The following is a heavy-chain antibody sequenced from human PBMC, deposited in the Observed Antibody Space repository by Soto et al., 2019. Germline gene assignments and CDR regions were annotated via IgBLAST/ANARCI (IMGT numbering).Heavy chain of an antibody. CDR1: GFTFSTYA. V-gene: IGHV3-23*01. CDR2: VSASGLNT. CDR3: AKDRPRRTYGYFCDY. Sequence: EVQLLESGGKLVQPGGSLTLSCAASGFTFSTYAMAWVRQAPGKGLEWVSGVSASGLNTDYADPVKGRFYISRDNSKNTVYLHMNSVGAEDTSLYDCAKDRPRRTYGYFCDYWGQGTPVTVSS. J-gene: IGHJ4*02. D-gene: IGHD3-10*01.